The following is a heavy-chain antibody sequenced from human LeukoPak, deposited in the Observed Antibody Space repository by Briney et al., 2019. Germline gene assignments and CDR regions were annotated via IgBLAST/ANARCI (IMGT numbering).Heavy chain of an antibody. CDR2: ISWNSGSI. Sequence: GGFLRLSCAASGFTFDDYAMHWVRQAPGKGLEWVSGISWNSGSIGYADSVKGRFTISRDNAKNSLYLQMNSLRAEDTALYYCDINGAFDIWGQGTMVTVSS. D-gene: IGHD2-15*01. CDR1: GFTFDDYA. J-gene: IGHJ3*02. CDR3: DINGAFDI. V-gene: IGHV3-9*01.